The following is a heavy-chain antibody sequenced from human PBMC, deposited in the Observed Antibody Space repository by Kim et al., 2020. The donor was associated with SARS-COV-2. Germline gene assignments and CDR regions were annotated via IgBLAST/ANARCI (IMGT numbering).Heavy chain of an antibody. V-gene: IGHV3-23*01. CDR2: ISGSGGST. CDR1: GFTFSSYA. CDR3: AKDLQPAPRLGWYFDL. Sequence: GGSLRLSCAASGFTFSSYAMSWVRQAPGKGLEWVSGISGSGGSTYYADSVKGRFTISRDNSKNTLYLQMNSLRAEDTAVYYCAKDLQPAPRLGWYFDLWGRGTLVIVSS. J-gene: IGHJ2*01.